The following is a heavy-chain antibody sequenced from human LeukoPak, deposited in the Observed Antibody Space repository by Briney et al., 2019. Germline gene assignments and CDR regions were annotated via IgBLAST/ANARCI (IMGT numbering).Heavy chain of an antibody. CDR3: ARSSHY. CDR2: ISYDGSNK. D-gene: IGHD6-6*01. Sequence: GGSLRLSCAASGFTFSTYGMHWVRQAPGKGLEWVAVISYDGSNKYYADSVKGRFTISRDNSKNTLYLQMNSLRAEDTAVYYCARSSHYWGQGTLVTVSS. V-gene: IGHV3-30*19. CDR1: GFTFSTYG. J-gene: IGHJ4*02.